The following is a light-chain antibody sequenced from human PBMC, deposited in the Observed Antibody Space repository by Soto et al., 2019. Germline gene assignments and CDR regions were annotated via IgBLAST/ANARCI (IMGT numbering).Light chain of an antibody. CDR2: GAS. J-gene: IGKJ1*01. CDR3: QHYNNWPPWT. CDR1: QSVSSN. Sequence: IVMTQSPATLSVSPGERATFSCRASQSVSSNLAWYQQKPGQAPRLLIYGASIRATGIPARFSGSGSGTEITLTISTLQSEDFAIYYCQHYNNWPPWTFGQGTKVDIK. V-gene: IGKV3-15*01.